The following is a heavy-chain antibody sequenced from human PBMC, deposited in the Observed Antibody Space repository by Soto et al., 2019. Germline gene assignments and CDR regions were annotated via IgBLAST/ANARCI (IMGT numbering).Heavy chain of an antibody. CDR1: GFIFSDYY. J-gene: IGHJ4*02. Sequence: PGGSLILSCAASGFIFSDYYMNWIRQAPGKGLEWVSFIDSSSSTFYYLNSVKGRFTISRDNAKNSLYLQMNSLRAEDTAVYYCARTYYDFLTGYYLPNFDYWGQGTLVTVSS. CDR2: IDSSSSTF. V-gene: IGHV3-11*01. D-gene: IGHD3-9*01. CDR3: ARTYYDFLTGYYLPNFDY.